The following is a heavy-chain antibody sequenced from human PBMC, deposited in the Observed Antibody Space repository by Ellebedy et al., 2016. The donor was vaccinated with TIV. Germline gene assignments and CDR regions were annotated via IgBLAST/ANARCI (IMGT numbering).Heavy chain of an antibody. CDR3: ARAATYDFWSD. CDR1: GHTFTSYW. CDR2: IFPGDSDT. D-gene: IGHD3-3*01. J-gene: IGHJ4*02. Sequence: GESLKISCKGSGHTFTSYWIGWVRQMPGKGPEWVGIIFPGDSDTRYSPSFEGQVTISADKSISTAYLQWSSLKASDTALYYCARAATYDFWSDWGQGTLVTVSS. V-gene: IGHV5-51*01.